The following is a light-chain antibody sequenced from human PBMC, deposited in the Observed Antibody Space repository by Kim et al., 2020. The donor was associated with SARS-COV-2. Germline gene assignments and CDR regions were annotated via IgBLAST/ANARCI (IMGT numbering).Light chain of an antibody. J-gene: IGKJ2*01. V-gene: IGKV2-28*01. CDR2: FVS. CDR1: QSLLQSNGFHF. CDR3: MQDLQIPYT. Sequence: DIVMTQSPLSLPVSPGEPASISCRSSQSLLQSNGFHFLHWYVQKPGLSPQLLISFVSNRAPGVPDRFSGSGSGTDFTLEISRVEAEDAGIYYCMQDLQIPYTFGQGTKLEI.